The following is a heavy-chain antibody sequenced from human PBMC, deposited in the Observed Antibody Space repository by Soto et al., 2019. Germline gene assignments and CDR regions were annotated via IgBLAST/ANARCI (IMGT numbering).Heavy chain of an antibody. CDR3: ARVPTP. Sequence: LSLTCTVSGRSVTTGSYYWRWIRHPPGKGLEWIGYIYYSGSTNYNPSLKSRVTISVDTSKNQFSLKLRSVTAADTAVYHCARVPTPWGQGTLVTVSS. CDR2: IYYSGST. J-gene: IGHJ5*02. V-gene: IGHV4-61*01. CDR1: GRSVTTGSYY. D-gene: IGHD2-2*01.